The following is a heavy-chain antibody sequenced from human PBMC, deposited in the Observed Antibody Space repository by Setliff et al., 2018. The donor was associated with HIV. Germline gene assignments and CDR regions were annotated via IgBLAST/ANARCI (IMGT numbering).Heavy chain of an antibody. D-gene: IGHD3-16*01. V-gene: IGHV3-30*02. J-gene: IGHJ4*02. Sequence: LRLSCATSGFTFSTYALHWVRQAPGKGLEWVALIRYDGSNKYADSMKGRFTISRDNSKNTLYLQMNSLRAEDTAVYYCARDLDYGDDWGQGTLVTGLL. CDR1: GFTFSTYA. CDR3: ARDLDYGDD. CDR2: IRYDGSNK.